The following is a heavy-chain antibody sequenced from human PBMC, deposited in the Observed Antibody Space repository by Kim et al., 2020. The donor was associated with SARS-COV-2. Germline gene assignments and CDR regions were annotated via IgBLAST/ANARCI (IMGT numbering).Heavy chain of an antibody. J-gene: IGHJ5*02. CDR2: VNNNGGST. CDR1: GFTFSSYA. Sequence: GGSLRLSCSASGFTFSSYAIHWVRQAPGKGLEYVSGVNNNGGSTYYADSVEGRFTISRDNSKNTLYLQMTSLRSEDTAVYYCVKTRWTAVTNGDWFDPWGQGTLVTVSS. D-gene: IGHD4-17*01. V-gene: IGHV3-64D*09. CDR3: VKTRWTAVTNGDWFDP.